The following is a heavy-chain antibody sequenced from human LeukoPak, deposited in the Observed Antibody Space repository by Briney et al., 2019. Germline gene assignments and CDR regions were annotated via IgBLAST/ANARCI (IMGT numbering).Heavy chain of an antibody. D-gene: IGHD1-26*01. V-gene: IGHV3-11*03. CDR1: GFTFSDYY. J-gene: IGHJ4*02. CDR3: ARYSVGASHYFDY. CDR2: ISPSSAYT. Sequence: GGSLRLSCAASGFTFSDYYMGWIRQAPGKGLEWLSYISPSSAYTDYADSVKGRFTISRDSAKNSLYLQVNSLRAEDTAVYFCARYSVGASHYFDYWGQGTLVTVSS.